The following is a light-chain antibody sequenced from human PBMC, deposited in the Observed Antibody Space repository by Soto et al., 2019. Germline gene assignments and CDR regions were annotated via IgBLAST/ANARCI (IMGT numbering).Light chain of an antibody. J-gene: IGLJ1*01. CDR2: DVS. V-gene: IGLV2-14*03. CDR3: SSYTSTSTLYV. CDR1: SSDIGGYNY. Sequence: QSALTQPASVSGSPGQSITISCTGTSSDIGGYNYVSWYQQLPVKVPKLIIYDVSNRPSGVSDRFSGSKSGNAASLTISGLQAEDEADYYCSSYTSTSTLYVFGTGTKVTVL.